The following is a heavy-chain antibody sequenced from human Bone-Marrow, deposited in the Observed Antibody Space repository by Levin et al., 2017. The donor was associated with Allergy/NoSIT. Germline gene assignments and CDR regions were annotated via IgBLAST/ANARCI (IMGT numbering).Heavy chain of an antibody. Sequence: GGSLRLSCAASGFTFSSYWMSWVRQAPGKGLEWVANIKQDGSEKYYVDSVKGRFTISRDNAKNSLYLQMNSLRAEDTAVYYGARDRQGIFGTRGIFDYWGQGTLVTVSS. CDR2: IKQDGSEK. CDR3: ARDRQGIFGTRGIFDY. D-gene: IGHD3-3*01. J-gene: IGHJ4*02. V-gene: IGHV3-7*01. CDR1: GFTFSSYW.